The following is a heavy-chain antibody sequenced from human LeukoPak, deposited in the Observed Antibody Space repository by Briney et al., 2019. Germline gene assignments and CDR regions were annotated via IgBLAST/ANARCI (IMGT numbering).Heavy chain of an antibody. V-gene: IGHV1-18*04. Sequence: GASVKVSCKASGYTFTGYYMHWVRQAPGQGLEWMGWISAYNGNTNYAQKLQGRVTMTTDTSTSTAYMELRSLRSDDTAVYYCARDPQRSKYSSSPRGSYYYGMDVWGQGTTVTVSS. CDR2: ISAYNGNT. J-gene: IGHJ6*02. CDR1: GYTFTGYY. CDR3: ARDPQRSKYSSSPRGSYYYGMDV. D-gene: IGHD6-6*01.